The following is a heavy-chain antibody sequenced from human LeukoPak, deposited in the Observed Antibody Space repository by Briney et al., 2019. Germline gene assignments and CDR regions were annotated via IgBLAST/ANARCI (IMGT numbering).Heavy chain of an antibody. CDR1: VYTFTGYY. CDR3: ARGSGNAMGNY. D-gene: IGHD5-12*01. J-gene: IGHJ4*02. V-gene: IGHV1-2*02. Sequence: ASVKVSCKSSVYTFTGYYMHWVRQAPGQGLEWMGWINPNSGGTNYAQKFQGRVTMTRDTPISTAYMELSRLRSDDTAVYYCARGSGNAMGNYWGQGTLVTVSS. CDR2: INPNSGGT.